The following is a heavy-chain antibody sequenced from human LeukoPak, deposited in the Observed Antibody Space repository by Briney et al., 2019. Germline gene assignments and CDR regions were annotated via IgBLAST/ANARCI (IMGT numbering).Heavy chain of an antibody. V-gene: IGHV3-23*01. D-gene: IGHD6-13*01. Sequence: GGSLRLSCAASGFTFSNEAMSWVRQAPAKGLEWVSSISVSGGGSTYYADSVKGRFTISRDDSKNTLYLQMNSLRVEDTAVYYCAKGGGSWYGDWGQGTLVTVSS. CDR2: ISVSGGGST. J-gene: IGHJ4*02. CDR1: GFTFSNEA. CDR3: AKGGGSWYGD.